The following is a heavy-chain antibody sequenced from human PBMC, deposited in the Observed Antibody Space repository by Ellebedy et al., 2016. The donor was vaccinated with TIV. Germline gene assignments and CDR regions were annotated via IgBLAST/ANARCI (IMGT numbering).Heavy chain of an antibody. V-gene: IGHV3-23*01. D-gene: IGHD3-10*01. J-gene: IGHJ4*02. CDR1: GFTFSTYA. Sequence: GESLKISCAASGFTFSTYAMSWVRQAPGRGLEWVSTISGSVGGPYYTDSVKGRFTISRDNSKNTLYLQMNSLRAGDTAIYYCARLRYFGSGSYSEYWGQGTLVTVSS. CDR3: ARLRYFGSGSYSEY. CDR2: ISGSVGGP.